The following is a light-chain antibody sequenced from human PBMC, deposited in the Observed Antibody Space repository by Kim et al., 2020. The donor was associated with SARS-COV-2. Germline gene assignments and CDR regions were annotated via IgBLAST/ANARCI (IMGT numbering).Light chain of an antibody. CDR1: KLGDKY. CDR2: QDS. Sequence: VSPGQAASITCSGDKLGDKYACWYQQKPGQSPVLVIYQDSKRPSGIPERFSGSNSGNTATLTISGTQAMDEADYYCQAWDSSTAVFGTGTKVTVL. J-gene: IGLJ1*01. V-gene: IGLV3-1*01. CDR3: QAWDSSTAV.